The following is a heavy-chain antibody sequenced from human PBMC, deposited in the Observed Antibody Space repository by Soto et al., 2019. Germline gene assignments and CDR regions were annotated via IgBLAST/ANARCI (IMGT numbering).Heavy chain of an antibody. V-gene: IGHV3-48*01. Sequence: LRLSCAASGFTFRNYGMNWVRQAPGKGLEWVSYIGIGSSTKYYADSVKGRFTISRDNAKNSLYLQMKSLRAEDTAVYYCARDQLYYNDISGRPLNAFDVWGQGTMVTVSS. J-gene: IGHJ3*01. CDR3: ARDQLYYNDISGRPLNAFDV. D-gene: IGHD3-22*01. CDR1: GFTFRNYG. CDR2: IGIGSSTK.